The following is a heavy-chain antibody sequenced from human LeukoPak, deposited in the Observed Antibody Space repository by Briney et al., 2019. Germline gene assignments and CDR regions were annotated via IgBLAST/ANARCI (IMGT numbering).Heavy chain of an antibody. J-gene: IGHJ4*02. V-gene: IGHV3-9*03. CDR1: GFTFDDYA. Sequence: PGRSLRLSCAASGFTFDDYAMHWVRQAPGKGLEWVSGISWNSGSIGYADSVKGRFTISRDNAKNSLYLQMNSLGAEDMALYYCAKDTAAAALYYFDYWGQGTLVTVSS. D-gene: IGHD6-13*01. CDR2: ISWNSGSI. CDR3: AKDTAAAALYYFDY.